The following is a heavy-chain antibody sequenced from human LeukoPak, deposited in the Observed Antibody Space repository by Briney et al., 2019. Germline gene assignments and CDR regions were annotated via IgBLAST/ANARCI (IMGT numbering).Heavy chain of an antibody. J-gene: IGHJ4*02. V-gene: IGHV3-7*01. CDR3: ARDQQGGPQSFARGSDY. Sequence: SGGSLRLSCATSGFTFTDYWMTWVRQAPGKGLEWVANIKEDASEKYYVASVKGRFTISRDNAKNSLYLQMNSLRAEDTAVYYCARDQQGGPQSFARGSDYWGQGALVTVSS. D-gene: IGHD5-24*01. CDR1: GFTFTDYW. CDR2: IKEDASEK.